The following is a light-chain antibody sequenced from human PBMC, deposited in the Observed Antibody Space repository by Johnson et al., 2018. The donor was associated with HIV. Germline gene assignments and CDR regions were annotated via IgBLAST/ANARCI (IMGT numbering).Light chain of an antibody. CDR3: GTWDSSLSAHYV. V-gene: IGLV1-51*01. Sequence: QSVLTQPPSVSAAPGQKVTISCSGSSSNIGNNYVSWYQQFPGTAPKLLIYDNNKRPSGIPDRFSGSESGTSATLGITGLQTGDEADYYCGTWDSSLSAHYVFGTGTKVTVL. CDR1: SSNIGNNY. CDR2: DNN. J-gene: IGLJ1*01.